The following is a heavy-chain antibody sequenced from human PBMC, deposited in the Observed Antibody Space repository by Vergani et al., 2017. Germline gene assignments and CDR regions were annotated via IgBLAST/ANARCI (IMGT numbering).Heavy chain of an antibody. CDR1: GFTFSDYY. CDR2: ISSSSSYT. D-gene: IGHD6-13*01. J-gene: IGHJ3*02. CDR3: ARDSSSWSWGDDAFDI. V-gene: IGHV3-11*06. Sequence: VQLLESGGGLVQPGGSLRLSCAASGFTFSDYYMSWIRQAPGKGLEWVSYISSSSSYTNYADSVKGRFTISRDNAKNSLYLQMNSLRAEDTAVYYCARDSSSWSWGDDAFDIWGQGTMVTVSS.